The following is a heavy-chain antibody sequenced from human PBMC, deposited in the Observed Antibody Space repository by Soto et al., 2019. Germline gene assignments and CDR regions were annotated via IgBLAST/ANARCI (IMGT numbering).Heavy chain of an antibody. D-gene: IGHD3-10*01. CDR3: AREKGEWFGDLLPHDWLDP. CDR1: GGSVSSGDYY. CDR2: IYYSGST. Sequence: PSETLSLTCTVSGGSVSSGDYYWSWIRQPPGKGLEWIGNIYYSGSTNYNPSLKSRATISVDTSKNQFSLKVSSATAADTAVYYCAREKGEWFGDLLPHDWLDPWSQGTLVTVSS. V-gene: IGHV4-61*08. J-gene: IGHJ5*02.